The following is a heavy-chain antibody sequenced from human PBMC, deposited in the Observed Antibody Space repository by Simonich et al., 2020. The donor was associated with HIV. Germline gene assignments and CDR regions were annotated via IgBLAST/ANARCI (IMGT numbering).Heavy chain of an antibody. J-gene: IGHJ3*01. CDR1: GHSLAELS. CDR3: AAVKYYYDSSGFSYDGVDV. CDR2: FAPELGET. D-gene: IGHD3-22*01. Sequence: QVQLVQSGAEVKKPGASVKVSCKVSGHSLAELSMNWVRQTPGRGLEWMGCFAPELGETNYATKLQGRVTMTEDTSTDTAHMELSSLTSEDTAVYFCAAVKYYYDSSGFSYDGVDVWGQGTMVTVSS. V-gene: IGHV1-24*01.